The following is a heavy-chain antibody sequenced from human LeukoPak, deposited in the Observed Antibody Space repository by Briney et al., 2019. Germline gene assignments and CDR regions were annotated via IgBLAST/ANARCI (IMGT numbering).Heavy chain of an antibody. J-gene: IGHJ4*02. D-gene: IGHD3-22*01. CDR3: ARSVRYYEQPAGIDY. CDR2: INPNSGGT. CDR1: GYTFSAFY. V-gene: IGHV1-2*02. Sequence: ASVKVSCKTSGYTFSAFYMHWVRQAPGQGPEWMGWINPNSGGTNYAQKFQGRVTMTRDTSISTAYMELSRLRSDDTAVYYCARSVRYYEQPAGIDYWGQGTLVTVSS.